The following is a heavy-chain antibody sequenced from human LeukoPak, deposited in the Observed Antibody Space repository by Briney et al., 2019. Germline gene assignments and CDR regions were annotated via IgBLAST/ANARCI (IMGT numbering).Heavy chain of an antibody. CDR2: ISAYNGNT. CDR3: ARGRITIFGVVIIPLDY. J-gene: IGHJ4*02. D-gene: IGHD3-3*01. CDR1: GYTFTSYG. V-gene: IGHV1-18*01. Sequence: ASVKVSCKASGYTFTSYGISWVRQAPGQGLEWMGWISAYNGNTNYAQKLQGRVTMTTDTSTSTAYMGLRSLRSDDTAVYYCARGRITIFGVVIIPLDYWGQGTLVTVSS.